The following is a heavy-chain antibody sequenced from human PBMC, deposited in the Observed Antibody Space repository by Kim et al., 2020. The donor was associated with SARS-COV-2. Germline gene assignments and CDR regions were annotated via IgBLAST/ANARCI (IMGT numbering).Heavy chain of an antibody. D-gene: IGHD3-10*01. J-gene: IGHJ3*02. Sequence: ETLSLTCAVYVGSFSGYFWTWVRQVPGKGLEWIGETDPSGDTRYNPSLQSRVTILVDKSKNQFSLRLISVISADTAVYYCARQGSGSGTHGALHIWG. CDR2: TDPSGDT. CDR1: VGSFSGYF. V-gene: IGHV4-34*01. CDR3: ARQGSGSGTHGALHI.